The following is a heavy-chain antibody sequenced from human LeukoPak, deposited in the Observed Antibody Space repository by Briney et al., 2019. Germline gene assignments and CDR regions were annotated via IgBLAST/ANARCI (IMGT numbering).Heavy chain of an antibody. D-gene: IGHD6-13*01. V-gene: IGHV1-18*01. CDR1: GYTFTSYG. Sequence: ASVKVSCKASGYTFTSYGISWVRQAPGQGLEWMGWISAYNGNTNYAQKLQGRVTITTDTSTSTAYMELRSLRSDDTAAYYCAREPGIAAAGAVDVWGQGTTVTVSS. J-gene: IGHJ6*02. CDR3: AREPGIAAAGAVDV. CDR2: ISAYNGNT.